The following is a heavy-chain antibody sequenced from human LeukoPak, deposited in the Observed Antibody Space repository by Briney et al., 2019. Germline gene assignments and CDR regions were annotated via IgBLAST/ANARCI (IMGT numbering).Heavy chain of an antibody. CDR3: AKNAYSSSWYNWFDP. CDR1: GFTFSSYA. CDR2: ISSSGGST. J-gene: IGHJ5*02. D-gene: IGHD6-13*01. Sequence: PGGSLRLSCAASGFTFSSYAMSWVRQAPGKGLEWVSAISSSGGSTYYADSVKGRFTISRDNSKNTLYLQMNSLRAEDTAVYYCAKNAYSSSWYNWFDPWGQGTLVTVSS. V-gene: IGHV3-23*01.